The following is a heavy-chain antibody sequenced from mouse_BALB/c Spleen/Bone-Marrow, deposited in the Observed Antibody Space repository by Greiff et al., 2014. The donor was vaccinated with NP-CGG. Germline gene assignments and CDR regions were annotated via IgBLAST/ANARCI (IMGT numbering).Heavy chain of an antibody. CDR3: ARRLLYYFDY. D-gene: IGHD1-2*01. Sequence: VKLQESGAELMKPGASVKISCKATGYTFSTYWIEWVKQRPGRGLEWIGEILPGSSSTNYNEKFKGKATFTADTSSNTAYMQLSSLTSEDSAVYYCARRLLYYFDYWGQGTTLTVSS. V-gene: IGHV1-9*01. CDR1: GYTFSTYW. J-gene: IGHJ2*01. CDR2: ILPGSSST.